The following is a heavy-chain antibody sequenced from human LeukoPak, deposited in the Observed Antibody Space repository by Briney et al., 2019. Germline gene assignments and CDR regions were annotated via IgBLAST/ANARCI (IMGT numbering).Heavy chain of an antibody. D-gene: IGHD1-26*01. V-gene: IGHV3-30*02. Sequence: GGSLRLSCTASGFTFSSYGMHWVRQAPGKGLEWVAFIRYDGSNKYYADSVKGRFTISRDNSKNTLYLQMNSLRAEDTAVYYCAKEGRGGSYFWYFDYWGQGTLVTVSS. J-gene: IGHJ4*02. CDR3: AKEGRGGSYFWYFDY. CDR1: GFTFSSYG. CDR2: IRYDGSNK.